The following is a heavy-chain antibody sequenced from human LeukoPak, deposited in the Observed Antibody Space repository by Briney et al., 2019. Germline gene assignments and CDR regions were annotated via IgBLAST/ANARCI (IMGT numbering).Heavy chain of an antibody. J-gene: IGHJ4*02. CDR3: AKFRPSMSPIVGGFDY. D-gene: IGHD5/OR15-5a*01. CDR1: DFTFRTYS. CDR2: ISSGGGVT. V-gene: IGHV3-48*02. Sequence: PGGSLRLSCAASDFTFRTYSMIWARQTAGTGLEWISYISSGGGVTHYAESVKGRFSISRDNAKNSVFLQMNRLKDEDTAIYYCAKFRPSMSPIVGGFDYWGQGTLVTVSS.